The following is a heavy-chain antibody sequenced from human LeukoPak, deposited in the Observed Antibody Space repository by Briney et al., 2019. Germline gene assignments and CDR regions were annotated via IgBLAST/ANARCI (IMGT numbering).Heavy chain of an antibody. J-gene: IGHJ4*02. D-gene: IGHD2-2*01. CDR2: STHSGST. V-gene: IGHV4-34*01. CDR3: ARGRTGAAALDF. Sequence: SEILSLTCAVYGGSFRGHYWTWIRQPPGKGLEWIGESTHSGSTNYNPSLKSRVTISVDTSKNQFSLRLTSVTAADTAVYHCARGRTGAAALDFWGPGTLVTVSS. CDR1: GGSFRGHY.